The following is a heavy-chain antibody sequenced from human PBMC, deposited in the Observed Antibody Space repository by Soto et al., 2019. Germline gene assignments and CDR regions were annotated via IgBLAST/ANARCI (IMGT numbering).Heavy chain of an antibody. V-gene: IGHV3-23*01. D-gene: IGHD6-19*01. CDR2: ISGSGSST. Sequence: GGSLRLSCAASGSTFSSYAMNWVRQAPGKGLEWVSVISGSGSSTYYADSVKGRFTISRDNSKNTLYLQMNSLRAEDTAVYYCASRSSGWYFDYWGQGTLVTVSS. J-gene: IGHJ4*02. CDR3: ASRSSGWYFDY. CDR1: GSTFSSYA.